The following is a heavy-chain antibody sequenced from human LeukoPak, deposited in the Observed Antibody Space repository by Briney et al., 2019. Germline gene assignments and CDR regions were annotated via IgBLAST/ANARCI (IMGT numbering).Heavy chain of an antibody. CDR3: AKVLIWTYGSGNYYKGAFDI. V-gene: IGHV3-15*01. Sequence: GGSLRLSCAASGFTFSNAWMSWVRQAPGKGLEWVGRIKSKTDGGTTDYAAPVKGRFTISRDDSKNTLYLQMNSLRAEDTAVYYCAKVLIWTYGSGNYYKGAFDIWGQGTMVTVFS. D-gene: IGHD3-10*01. J-gene: IGHJ3*02. CDR1: GFTFSNAW. CDR2: IKSKTDGGTT.